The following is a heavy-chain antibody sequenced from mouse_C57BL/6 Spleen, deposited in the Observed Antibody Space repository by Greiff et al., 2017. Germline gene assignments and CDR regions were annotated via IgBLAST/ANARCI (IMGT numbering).Heavy chain of an antibody. CDR2: IDPETGGT. V-gene: IGHV1-15*01. Sequence: QVQLKQSGAELVRPGASVTLSCKASGYTFTDYEMHWVKQTPVHGLEWIGAIDPETGGTAYNQKFKGKAILTADKSSSTAYMELRSLTSEDSAVYYCTRTAGSSSDYWGQGTTLTVSS. CDR1: GYTFTDYE. CDR3: TRTAGSSSDY. J-gene: IGHJ2*01. D-gene: IGHD1-1*01.